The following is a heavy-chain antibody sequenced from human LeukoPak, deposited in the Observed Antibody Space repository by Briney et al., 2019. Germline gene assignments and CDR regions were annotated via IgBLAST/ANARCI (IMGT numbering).Heavy chain of an antibody. CDR3: ARAGMTAVTLCVY. Sequence: GGSLRLSCAASGFTFSSYAMHWVRQAPGKGLEWVAVISYDGSNKYYADSVKGRFTISRDNSKNTLYLQMNSLRAEDTAVYYCARAGMTAVTLCVYWGQGTLVTVSS. D-gene: IGHD4-17*01. J-gene: IGHJ4*02. CDR1: GFTFSSYA. CDR2: ISYDGSNK. V-gene: IGHV3-30-3*01.